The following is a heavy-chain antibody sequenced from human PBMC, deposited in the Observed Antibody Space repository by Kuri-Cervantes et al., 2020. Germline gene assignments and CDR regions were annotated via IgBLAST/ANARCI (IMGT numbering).Heavy chain of an antibody. CDR2: MNPNSGNT. CDR1: GGTFSSYA. D-gene: IGHD2-21*01. J-gene: IGHJ3*02. CDR3: ARVVIGAFDI. Sequence: ASVKVSCKASGGTFSSYAISWVRQAPGQGLEWMGWMNPNSGNTGYAQKFQGRVTMTRNTSISTAYMELSSLRSEDTAVYYCARVVIGAFDIWGQGTMVTVSS. V-gene: IGHV1-8*02.